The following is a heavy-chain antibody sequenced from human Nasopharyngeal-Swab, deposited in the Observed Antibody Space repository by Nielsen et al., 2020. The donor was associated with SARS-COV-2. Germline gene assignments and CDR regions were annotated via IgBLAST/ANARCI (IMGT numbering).Heavy chain of an antibody. Sequence: ASVKVSCKASGFTFTNYYIHWVRQAPGQGLEWMAIINPSGGSPTYAQRFQGRVTMTWDTSTGTVYMELGSLRSDDTAIYYCARGRVSYSSSSALAYWGQGTLVSVSS. CDR3: ARGRVSYSSSSALAY. V-gene: IGHV1-46*01. D-gene: IGHD6-6*01. CDR2: INPSGGSP. J-gene: IGHJ4*02. CDR1: GFTFTNYY.